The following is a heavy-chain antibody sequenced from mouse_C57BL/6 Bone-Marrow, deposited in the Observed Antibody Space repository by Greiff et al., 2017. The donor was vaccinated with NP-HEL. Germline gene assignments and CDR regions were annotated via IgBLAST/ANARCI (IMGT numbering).Heavy chain of an antibody. J-gene: IGHJ3*01. CDR2: INSDGGST. CDR3: ARQRGYGSSFWFAY. D-gene: IGHD1-1*01. CDR1: EYEFPSHD. Sequence: DVKLVESGGGLVQPGESLKLSCESNEYEFPSHDMSWVRKTPEKRLELVAAINSDGGSTYYPDTMERRFIISRDNTKKTLYLQMSSLRSEDTALYYCARQRGYGSSFWFAYWGQGTLVTVSA. V-gene: IGHV5-2*01.